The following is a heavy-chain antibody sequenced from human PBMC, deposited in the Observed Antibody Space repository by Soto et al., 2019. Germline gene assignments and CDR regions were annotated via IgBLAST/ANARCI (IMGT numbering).Heavy chain of an antibody. CDR3: AKGRSSWYYYYGMDV. J-gene: IGHJ6*02. CDR1: GFTFDDYA. CDR2: ISWDGGST. Sequence: GGSLRLSCAASGFTFDDYAMHWVRQAPGKGLEWVSLISWDGGSTYYADSVKGRFTISRDNSKNSLYLQMNSLRAEDTALHYCAKGRSSWYYYYGMDVWGQGTTVTVSS. V-gene: IGHV3-43D*03. D-gene: IGHD6-13*01.